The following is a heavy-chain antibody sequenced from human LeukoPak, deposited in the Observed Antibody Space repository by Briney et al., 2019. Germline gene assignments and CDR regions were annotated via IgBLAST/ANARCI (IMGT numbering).Heavy chain of an antibody. CDR2: INTDGSST. D-gene: IGHD1-20*01. CDR3: ARKPWNNWTYYDY. Sequence: GGSLRLSCAASGFTFSSYWMHWVRQARGKGLVWVSRINTDGSSTTYADSVKGRFTISRDNAKNTLYLQMNSLRAEDTAVYYCARKPWNNWTYYDYWGQGTLVTVSS. J-gene: IGHJ4*02. CDR1: GFTFSSYW. V-gene: IGHV3-74*01.